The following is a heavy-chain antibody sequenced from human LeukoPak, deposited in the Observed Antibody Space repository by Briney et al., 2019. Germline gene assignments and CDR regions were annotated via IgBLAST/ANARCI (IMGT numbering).Heavy chain of an antibody. CDR1: GFAFSSYW. D-gene: IGHD4-17*01. Sequence: GGSLRLSCAASGFAFSSYWMSWVRQAPGKGLEWVANIKQDGSEKYYVDSVKGRFTISRDNAKNSLYLQMNSLRAEDTAVYYCARDKDSWDYXDFYDNWGQGTLVTVSS. J-gene: IGHJ4*02. CDR3: ARDKDSWDYXDFYDN. V-gene: IGHV3-7*01. CDR2: IKQDGSEK.